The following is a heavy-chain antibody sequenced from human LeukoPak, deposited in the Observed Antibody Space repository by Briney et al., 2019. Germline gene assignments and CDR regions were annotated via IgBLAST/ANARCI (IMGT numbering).Heavy chain of an antibody. V-gene: IGHV3-23*01. J-gene: IGHJ4*02. Sequence: GESLRLSCAASGFTFSTYAMHWVRQAAGKGLEWVSIISTSGDTTYYAGSVKGRFTISRDNSKNTLFLQMNSLRAEDTAVYYCARGSPLSYYFDYWGQGTLVTVSS. CDR1: GFTFSTYA. CDR2: ISTSGDTT. D-gene: IGHD2/OR15-2a*01. CDR3: ARGSPLSYYFDY.